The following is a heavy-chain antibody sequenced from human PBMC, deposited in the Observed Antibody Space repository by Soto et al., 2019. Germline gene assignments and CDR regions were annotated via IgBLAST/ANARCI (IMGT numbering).Heavy chain of an antibody. CDR3: ARDMDSGRTHYYYYYGVDV. V-gene: IGHV3-33*01. D-gene: IGHD1-26*01. CDR1: GFSFSNYG. CDR2: IWYDGSNK. J-gene: IGHJ6*02. Sequence: GGSLRLSCPASGFSFSNYGMHWVRQAPGKGLEWVAVIWYDGSNKYYADSVKGRFTISRDNSKNTLYLQMNSLRAEDTAVYYCARDMDSGRTHYYYYYGVDVWGQGTTVTVSS.